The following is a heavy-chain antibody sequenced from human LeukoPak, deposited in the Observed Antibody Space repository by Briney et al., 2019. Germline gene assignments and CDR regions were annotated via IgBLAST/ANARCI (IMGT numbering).Heavy chain of an antibody. D-gene: IGHD3-10*01. Sequence: ASVQVSCQASGSTFTGYYMHWVRQAPGQGLEWMGWINPNSGGTNYAQKFQGRVTMTRDTSVSTAYMELSRLRSDDTAVYYCARASGSGSHQFDYWGQGTLVTVSS. CDR3: ARASGSGSHQFDY. CDR1: GSTFTGYY. CDR2: INPNSGGT. V-gene: IGHV1-2*02. J-gene: IGHJ4*02.